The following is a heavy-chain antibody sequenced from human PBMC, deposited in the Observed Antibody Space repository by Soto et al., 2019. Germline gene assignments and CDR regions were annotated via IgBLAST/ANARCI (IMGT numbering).Heavy chain of an antibody. J-gene: IGHJ6*02. CDR1: GYRFTSYW. V-gene: IGHV5-51*01. D-gene: IGHD6-19*01. CDR3: ARSRTGAYSTGCFSMTGHSNNAIDV. Sequence: GESLKISCKASGYRFTSYWIGWVRQMPGKGLEWMGIIYPGDSDTKYSPSLQGQVTISADTSISTAYLQWTSLKASDTAMYYCARSRTGAYSTGCFSMTGHSNNAIDVRGQRSTVPVS. CDR2: IYPGDSDT.